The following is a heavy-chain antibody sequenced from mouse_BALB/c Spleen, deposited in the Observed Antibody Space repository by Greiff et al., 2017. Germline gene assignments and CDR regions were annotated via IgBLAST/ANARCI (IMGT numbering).Heavy chain of an antibody. CDR3: ARKMGAMDY. Sequence: EVKLMESGAELVKPGASVKLSCTASGFNIKDTYMHWVKQRPEQGLEWIGRIDPANGNTKYDPKFQGKATITADTSSNTAYLQLSSLTSEDTAVYYCARKMGAMDYWGQGTSVTVSS. CDR1: GFNIKDTY. D-gene: IGHD2-3*01. J-gene: IGHJ4*01. V-gene: IGHV14-3*02. CDR2: IDPANGNT.